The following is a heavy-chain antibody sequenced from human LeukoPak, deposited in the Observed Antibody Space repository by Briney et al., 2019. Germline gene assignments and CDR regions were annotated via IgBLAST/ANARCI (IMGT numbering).Heavy chain of an antibody. J-gene: IGHJ4*02. CDR1: GGSISSYY. D-gene: IGHD3-9*01. CDR3: AREWARYSFDY. Sequence: PSETLSLTCTVSGGSISSYYWSWIRQPPGKGLEWIGYIYYSGSTNYNPSLKSRVTISVDTSKNQFSLKLSSVTAADTAVYYCAREWARYSFDYWGQGTLVTVSS. CDR2: IYYSGST. V-gene: IGHV4-59*01.